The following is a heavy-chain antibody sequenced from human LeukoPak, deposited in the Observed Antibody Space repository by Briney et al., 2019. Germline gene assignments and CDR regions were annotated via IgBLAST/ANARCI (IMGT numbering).Heavy chain of an antibody. CDR2: INTNTGNP. Sequence: RASVKASCKASGYTFTSYAMNWVRQAPGQGLEWMGWINTNTGNPTYAQGFTGRFVFSLDTSVSTAYLQISSLKAEDTAVYYCARETPVAMVMFGFDYWGQGTLVTVSS. CDR3: ARETPVAMVMFGFDY. V-gene: IGHV7-4-1*02. J-gene: IGHJ4*02. CDR1: GYTFTSYA. D-gene: IGHD3-16*01.